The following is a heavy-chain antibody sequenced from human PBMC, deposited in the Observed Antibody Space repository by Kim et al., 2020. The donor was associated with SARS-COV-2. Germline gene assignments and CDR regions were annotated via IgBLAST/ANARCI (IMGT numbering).Heavy chain of an antibody. V-gene: IGHV1-69*13. CDR2: IIPALGTP. CDR3: ARDNYPLISATPRAFDY. Sequence: SVKVSCKASGGAFSNYAISWVRQAPGRGLEWMGAIIPALGTPNFARRFQGRLTITADESTSTVYMDLSSLTSEDTAIYYCARDNYPLISATPRAFDYWGQGALVTVSS. D-gene: IGHD6-13*01. CDR1: GGAFSNYA. J-gene: IGHJ4*02.